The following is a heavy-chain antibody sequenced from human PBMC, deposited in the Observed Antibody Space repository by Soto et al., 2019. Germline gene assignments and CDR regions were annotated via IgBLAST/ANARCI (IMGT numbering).Heavy chain of an antibody. CDR1: GYSFATYW. V-gene: IGHV5-51*01. Sequence: EVQLVQSGAEVKKPGESLKISCKGSGYSFATYWIGWVRQMPGKGLEWMGIIYPGDSDTRYSPSFQGQVTISADKSINTAYLQWSSLKASXXXXXXXXXXXGMDVWGQGTTVIVSS. CDR2: IYPGDSDT. J-gene: IGHJ6*02. CDR3: XXXXGMDV.